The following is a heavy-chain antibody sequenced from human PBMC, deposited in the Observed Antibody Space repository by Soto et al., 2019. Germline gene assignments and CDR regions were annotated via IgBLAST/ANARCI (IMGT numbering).Heavy chain of an antibody. V-gene: IGHV4-59*01. CDR3: ARDRAIISAPTKEYVFEI. D-gene: IGHD5-12*01. J-gene: IGHJ6*02. Sequence: NPSETLSLTCTVSGGSMNYYYWSWIRQPPGKGLEWIGYIYHSGTAEYNPSLKSRVTLSVDTSKSQFSLMMSSVTTADTAVYYCARDRAIISAPTKEYVFEIWGQGTTVTVSS. CDR1: GGSMNYYY. CDR2: IYHSGTA.